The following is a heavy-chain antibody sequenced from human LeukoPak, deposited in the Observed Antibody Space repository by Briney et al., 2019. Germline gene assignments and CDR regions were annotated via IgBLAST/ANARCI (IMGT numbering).Heavy chain of an antibody. V-gene: IGHV3-74*01. Sequence: GGSLRLPCAASGFISSSYWMHWVRQPPGKGLVYIACINTDGFSTSYADSVKGRFTISRDNAKNTLYLQMNSLRAEDTAVYYCARSRTYGDYGRGLDYWGQGTLVTVSS. CDR3: ARSRTYGDYGRGLDY. CDR1: GFISSSYW. D-gene: IGHD4-17*01. CDR2: INTDGFST. J-gene: IGHJ4*02.